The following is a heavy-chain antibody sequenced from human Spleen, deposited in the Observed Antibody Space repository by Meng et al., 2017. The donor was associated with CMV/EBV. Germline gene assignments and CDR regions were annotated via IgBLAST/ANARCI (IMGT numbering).Heavy chain of an antibody. V-gene: IGHV3-30*02. CDR3: ASEDV. CDR1: GFTFSSYG. Sequence: GESLKISCAASGFTFSSYGMHWVRQAPGKGLEWVAFIRYDGSNKYYADSVKGRFTISRDNSKNTLYLQMNSLTADDTAVYYCASEDVWGQGTTVTVSS. CDR2: IRYDGSNK. J-gene: IGHJ6*02.